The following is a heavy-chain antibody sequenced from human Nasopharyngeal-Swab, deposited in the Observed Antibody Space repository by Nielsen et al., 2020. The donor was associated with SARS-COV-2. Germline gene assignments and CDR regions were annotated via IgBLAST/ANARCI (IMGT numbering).Heavy chain of an antibody. D-gene: IGHD3-3*01. J-gene: IGHJ4*02. V-gene: IGHV3-30*18. CDR2: ISYDGSNK. CDR3: AKVGGGYYDFWSGYLGGSDY. Sequence: GGSLRLSCAASGFTFSSYGMHWVRQAPGKGLEWVAVISYDGSNKYYADSVKGRFTISRDNSKNTLYLQMNSLRAEDTAVYYCAKVGGGYYDFWSGYLGGSDYWGQGTLVTVSS. CDR1: GFTFSSYG.